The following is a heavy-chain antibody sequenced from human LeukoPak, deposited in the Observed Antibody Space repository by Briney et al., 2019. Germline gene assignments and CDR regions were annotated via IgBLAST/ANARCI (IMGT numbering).Heavy chain of an antibody. V-gene: IGHV3-23*01. J-gene: IGHJ5*01. CDR1: GFTFSSYA. D-gene: IGHD5-18*01. CDR3: ARGQLWFDY. Sequence: PGGSLRLSCAASGFTFSSYALSWVRQAPGQGLERVSPISGSGGNTYYADSVKGRFTISRDNSRNTLYLQMNSLRAEDTAAYYCARGQLWFDYWGQGTLVTVSS. CDR2: ISGSGGNT.